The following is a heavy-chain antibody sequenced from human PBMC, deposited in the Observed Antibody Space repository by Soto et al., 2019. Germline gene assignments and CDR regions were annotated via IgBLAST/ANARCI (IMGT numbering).Heavy chain of an antibody. CDR1: GSTVSSNF. V-gene: IGHV3-53*01. CDR2: IYSGGTT. J-gene: IGHJ6*02. Sequence: PGGSLRLSGAAAGSTVSSNFMNWVRQAPGKGLEWVSVIYSGGTTYYADSVKGRFTISRDNSKNTVYLQMNRLRAEDTAVYYCARDLNYGSGSYEGMDVWGQGTTVTVSS. CDR3: ARDLNYGSGSYEGMDV. D-gene: IGHD3-10*01.